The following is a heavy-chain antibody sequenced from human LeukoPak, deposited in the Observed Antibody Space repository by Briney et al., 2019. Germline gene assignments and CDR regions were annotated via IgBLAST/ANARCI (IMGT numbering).Heavy chain of an antibody. J-gene: IGHJ4*02. CDR2: MNPNSGNT. D-gene: IGHD6-13*01. CDR1: GYTFTSYD. Sequence: ASVKVSCKASGYTFTSYDINWVRQATGQGLEWMGWMNPNSGNTGCAQKFQGRVTMTRNTSISTAYMELSSLRSEDTAVYYCASVTAAPLYYFDYWGQGTLVTVSS. V-gene: IGHV1-8*01. CDR3: ASVTAAPLYYFDY.